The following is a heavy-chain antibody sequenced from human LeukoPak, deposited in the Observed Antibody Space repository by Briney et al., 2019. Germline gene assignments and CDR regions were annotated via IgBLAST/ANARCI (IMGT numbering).Heavy chain of an antibody. V-gene: IGHV3-30-3*01. Sequence: GGSLRLSCAASGFTFSSYAMHWVRQAPGKGLEWVAVISYDGSNKYYADSVKGRFTISRDNSKNTLYLQMNSLRAEDTAVYYCAKDSGDIVVVVGYFDYWGQGTLVTVSS. CDR1: GFTFSSYA. J-gene: IGHJ4*02. D-gene: IGHD2-15*01. CDR2: ISYDGSNK. CDR3: AKDSGDIVVVVGYFDY.